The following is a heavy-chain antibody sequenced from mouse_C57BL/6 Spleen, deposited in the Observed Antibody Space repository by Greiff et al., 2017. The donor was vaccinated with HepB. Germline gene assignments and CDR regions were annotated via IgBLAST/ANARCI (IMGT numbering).Heavy chain of an antibody. CDR2: IWSGGST. D-gene: IGHD2-3*01. CDR1: GFSLTSYG. J-gene: IGHJ3*01. CDR3: ATRADGYPFAY. V-gene: IGHV2-2*01. Sequence: QVQLKESGPGLVQPSQRLSITCTVSGFSLTSYGVHWVRQSPGKGLEWLGVIWSGGSTDYNAAFISRLSISKDNSKSQVFFTMNSLQADDTAIYYCATRADGYPFAYWGQGTLVTVSA.